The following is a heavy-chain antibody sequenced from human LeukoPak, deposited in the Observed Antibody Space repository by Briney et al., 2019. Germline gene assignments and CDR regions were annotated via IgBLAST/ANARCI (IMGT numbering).Heavy chain of an antibody. D-gene: IGHD2-15*01. CDR1: GFTFSSYA. V-gene: IGHV3-23*01. Sequence: QPGGSLRLSCAASGFTFSSYAMSWVRQAPGKGLEWVSAISGSGGSTYYADSVKGRFTISRDNSKNTLYLQMNSLRAEDTAVYYCAKGYCSGGSCYSNYYYGMDVWGQGTTVTVSS. CDR2: ISGSGGST. J-gene: IGHJ6*02. CDR3: AKGYCSGGSCYSNYYYGMDV.